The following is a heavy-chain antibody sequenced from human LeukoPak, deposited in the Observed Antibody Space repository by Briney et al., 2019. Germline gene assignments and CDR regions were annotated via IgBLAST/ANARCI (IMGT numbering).Heavy chain of an antibody. J-gene: IGHJ6*03. CDR3: ARDLDGDYVNYMDV. CDR1: GFTFSSYE. Sequence: GGSLRLSCAASGFTFSSYEMNWVRQAPGKGLEWVSHMSSSGSTIYYADSVKGRFTISRDNAKNSLYLQMNSLRAEDTAVYYCARDLDGDYVNYMDVWGKGTTVTVSS. V-gene: IGHV3-48*03. D-gene: IGHD4-17*01. CDR2: MSSSGSTI.